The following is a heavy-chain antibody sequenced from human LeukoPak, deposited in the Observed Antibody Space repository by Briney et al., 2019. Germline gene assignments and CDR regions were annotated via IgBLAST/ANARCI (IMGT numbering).Heavy chain of an antibody. Sequence: SETLSLTCTVSGDSISDSDYYWGWIRQPPGEGLEWIGRIYTSGSTNYNPSLKSRVTISLDTSKNQFSLKLSSVTAADTAVYYCARTQTPTLFDYWGQGTLVTVSS. V-gene: IGHV4-61*02. CDR3: ARTQTPTLFDY. CDR2: IYTSGST. J-gene: IGHJ4*02. CDR1: GDSISDSDYY.